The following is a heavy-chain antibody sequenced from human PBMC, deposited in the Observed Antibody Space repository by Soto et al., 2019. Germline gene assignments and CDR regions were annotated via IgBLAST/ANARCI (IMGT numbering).Heavy chain of an antibody. CDR2: INYLGST. V-gene: IGHV4-31*03. CDR3: ARGGISHWAYFYYMDV. CDR1: GGSISSGGYY. D-gene: IGHD2-21*01. J-gene: IGHJ6*03. Sequence: PSETLSLTCTVSGGSISSGGYYWSWIRQHPGKGLEWIGYINYLGSTNYNPSLKSRVAMSVDTSKNQFSLKLNSVTAADTATYYCARGGISHWAYFYYMDVWDRGTTVTVSS.